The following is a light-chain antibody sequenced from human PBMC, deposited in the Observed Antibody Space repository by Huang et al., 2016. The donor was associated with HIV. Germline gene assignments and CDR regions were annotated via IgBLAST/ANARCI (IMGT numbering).Light chain of an antibody. V-gene: IGKV3-15*01. Sequence: EIVMTQSPATLSVSPGERATLSCRASPSVSSNLAWYQQKPGQAPRLLSYGASPRATGIPARFSGSGSGTEFTLTISSLQSEDVAVYYCQQYNNWPRTFGQGTKVEIK. CDR3: QQYNNWPRT. CDR1: PSVSSN. CDR2: GAS. J-gene: IGKJ1*01.